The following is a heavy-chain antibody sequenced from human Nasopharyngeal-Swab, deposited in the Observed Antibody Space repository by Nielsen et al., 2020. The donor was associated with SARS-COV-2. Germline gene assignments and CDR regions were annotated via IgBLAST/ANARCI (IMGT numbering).Heavy chain of an antibody. Sequence: SETLSLTCSVSGGSFNGFYWNWIRQAPGKGLEWIGEINHNERTNYNPSLKSRIAMLVDTSNNQVSLKVSSVSAGDTGVYYRARAGRVGDAYTGLDVWGQGTTVTVSS. V-gene: IGHV4-34*01. J-gene: IGHJ6*02. CDR3: ARAGRVGDAYTGLDV. CDR1: GGSFNGFY. D-gene: IGHD5-24*01. CDR2: INHNERT.